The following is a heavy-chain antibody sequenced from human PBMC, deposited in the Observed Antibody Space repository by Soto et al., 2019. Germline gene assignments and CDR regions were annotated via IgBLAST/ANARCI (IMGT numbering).Heavy chain of an antibody. CDR3: ARAPVLRYFDWGRVYCYYYGMGV. CDR1: GGSISSGDYY. Sequence: SETLSLTCTVSGGSISSGDYYWSWIRQPPGKGLEWIGYIYYSGSTYYNPSLKSRVTISVDTSKNQFSLKLSSVTAADTAVYYCARAPVLRYFDWGRVYCYYYGMGVWGQGTTVTAP. CDR2: IYYSGST. V-gene: IGHV4-30-4*01. J-gene: IGHJ6*02. D-gene: IGHD3-9*01.